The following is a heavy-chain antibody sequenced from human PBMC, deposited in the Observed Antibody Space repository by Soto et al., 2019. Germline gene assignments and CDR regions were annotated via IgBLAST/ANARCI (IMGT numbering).Heavy chain of an antibody. V-gene: IGHV3-66*01. CDR2: IYSGGST. CDR3: ASPGGGDYYFDY. Sequence: EVQLVESGGGLVQHGGSLRLSCAASGFTVSSNYMSWVRQAPGKGLEWVSVIYSGGSTYYADSVKGRFTISRDNSKNTLYLQMNSLRAENTAVYYCASPGGGDYYFDYWGQGTLVTVSS. D-gene: IGHD3-16*01. J-gene: IGHJ4*02. CDR1: GFTVSSNY.